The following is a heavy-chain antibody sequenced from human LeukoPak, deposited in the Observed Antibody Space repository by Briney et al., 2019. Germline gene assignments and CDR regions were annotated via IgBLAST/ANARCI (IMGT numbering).Heavy chain of an antibody. CDR1: GYTFTGYY. Sequence: ASVKVSCKASGYTFTGYYMHWVRQAPGQGLEWMGWINPNSGGTNYAQKFQGRVTMTRDTSISTTYMELSRLRSDDTAVFYCASDRTVAVGWYFDLWGRGTLVTVSS. CDR2: INPNSGGT. V-gene: IGHV1-2*02. CDR3: ASDRTVAVGWYFDL. D-gene: IGHD6-19*01. J-gene: IGHJ2*01.